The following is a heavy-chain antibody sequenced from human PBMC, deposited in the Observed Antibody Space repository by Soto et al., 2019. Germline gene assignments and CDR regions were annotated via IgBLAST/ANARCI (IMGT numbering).Heavy chain of an antibody. D-gene: IGHD3-3*01. Sequence: QLQLQESGPGLVKPSETLSLTCTVSGGSISSSSYYWGWIRQPPGKGLEWIGSIYYSGSTYYNPSLKSRVTISVDTSKNQFSLKLSSVTAADTAVYYCARRKGVDYDFWSGYYAFDYWGQGTLVTVSS. J-gene: IGHJ4*02. CDR3: ARRKGVDYDFWSGYYAFDY. CDR2: IYYSGST. CDR1: GGSISSSSYY. V-gene: IGHV4-39*01.